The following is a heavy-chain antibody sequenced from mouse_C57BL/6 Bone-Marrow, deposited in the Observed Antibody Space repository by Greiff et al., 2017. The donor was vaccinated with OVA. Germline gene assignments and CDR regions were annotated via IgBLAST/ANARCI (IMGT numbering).Heavy chain of an antibody. Sequence: EVQRVESGGGLVKPGGSLKLSCAASGFTFSDYGMHWVRQAPEKGLEWVAYISSGSSTIYYADTVKGRFTISRDNAKTTLFLQMTSLRSEDTAMYYCAKGGYSNYNYAMDYWGQGTSVTVSS. J-gene: IGHJ4*01. V-gene: IGHV5-17*01. CDR3: AKGGYSNYNYAMDY. D-gene: IGHD2-5*01. CDR1: GFTFSDYG. CDR2: ISSGSSTI.